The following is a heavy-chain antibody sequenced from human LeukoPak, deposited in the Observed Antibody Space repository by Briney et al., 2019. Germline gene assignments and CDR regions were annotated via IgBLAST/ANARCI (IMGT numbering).Heavy chain of an antibody. CDR2: IYHSGST. Sequence: SETPSLTCAVSGGSISSGGYSWSWIRQPPGKGLEWIGYIYHSGSTYYNPSLKSRVTISVDRSKNQFSLKLSSVTAADTAVYYCARGDYYGSGSYGYWGQGTLATVSS. J-gene: IGHJ4*02. CDR1: GGSISSGGYS. D-gene: IGHD3-10*01. V-gene: IGHV4-30-2*01. CDR3: ARGDYYGSGSYGY.